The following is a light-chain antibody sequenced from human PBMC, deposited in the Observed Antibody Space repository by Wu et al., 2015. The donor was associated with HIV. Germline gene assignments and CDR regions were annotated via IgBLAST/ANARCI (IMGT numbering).Light chain of an antibody. V-gene: IGKV1-5*03. J-gene: IGKJ4*01. CDR3: QQYNSYSPLT. Sequence: DIQMTQSPSTLSAYVGDRVTITCRASQTINNWLAWYQQKPGKAPKLLIYKASSLESGVPSRFSGSGSGTEFTLTISSLQPDDFATYYCQQYNSYSPLTFGGGTKVE. CDR1: QTINNW. CDR2: KAS.